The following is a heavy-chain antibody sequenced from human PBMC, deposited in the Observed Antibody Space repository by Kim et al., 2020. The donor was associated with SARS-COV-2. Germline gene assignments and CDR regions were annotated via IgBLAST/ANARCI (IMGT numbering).Heavy chain of an antibody. CDR3: AKDRHGSGNYYSDY. CDR2: IWYGGSNK. Sequence: GGSLRLSCAGSGFTFSSYGMHWVRQAPGKGLEWVAVIWYGGSNKYYADSVKGRFTISRDNSKNTLYLQMNSLRAEDTAVYYCAKDRHGSGNYYSDYWGQGTLVTVSS. J-gene: IGHJ4*02. V-gene: IGHV3-33*06. CDR1: GFTFSSYG. D-gene: IGHD3-10*01.